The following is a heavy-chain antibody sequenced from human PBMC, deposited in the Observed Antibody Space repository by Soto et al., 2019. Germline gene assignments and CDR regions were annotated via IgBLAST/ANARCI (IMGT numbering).Heavy chain of an antibody. J-gene: IGHJ6*02. D-gene: IGHD3-22*01. CDR3: ARGTYYYDSSGYYLYYYGMDV. CDR1: GGSISSYY. CDR2: IYYSGST. Sequence: SETLSLTCTVSGGSISSYYWSWIRQPPGKGLEWIGYIYYSGSTNYNPSLKSRVTISVDTSKNQFSLKLSSVTAADTAVYYCARGTYYYDSSGYYLYYYGMDVWGQGTTVTV. V-gene: IGHV4-59*01.